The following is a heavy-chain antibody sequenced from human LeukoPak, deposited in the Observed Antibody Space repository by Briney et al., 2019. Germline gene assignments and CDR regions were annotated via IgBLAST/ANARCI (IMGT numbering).Heavy chain of an antibody. CDR1: GFTFSSYG. J-gene: IGHJ4*02. CDR2: IYSGGST. V-gene: IGHV3-66*01. Sequence: PGGSLRLSCAASGFTFSSYGMSWARQAPGKGLEWVSVIYSGGSTYYADSVKGRFTISRDNSKNTLYLQMNSLRAEDTAVYYCARDHYYDSSGFPYYFDYWGQGTLVTVSS. D-gene: IGHD3-22*01. CDR3: ARDHYYDSSGFPYYFDY.